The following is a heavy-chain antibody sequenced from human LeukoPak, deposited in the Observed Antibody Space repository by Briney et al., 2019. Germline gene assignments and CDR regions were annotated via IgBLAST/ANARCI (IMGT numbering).Heavy chain of an antibody. D-gene: IGHD1-26*01. Sequence: SETLSLTCTVSGGSISGYYWTWVRQPPGKGLEWIGYVHYNGGTSYNPSLESRVTMSADTSKNQFSLKLSSVTAADTAVYYCARTGGATKGDAFDIWGQGTMVTVSS. CDR1: GGSISGYY. V-gene: IGHV4-59*12. J-gene: IGHJ3*02. CDR3: ARTGGATKGDAFDI. CDR2: VHYNGGT.